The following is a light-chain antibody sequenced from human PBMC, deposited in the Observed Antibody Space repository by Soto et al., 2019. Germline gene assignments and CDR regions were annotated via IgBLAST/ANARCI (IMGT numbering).Light chain of an antibody. CDR3: QTWGTGFRV. CDR1: SGHSTYA. V-gene: IGLV4-69*01. CDR2: LDSAGRH. J-gene: IGLJ3*02. Sequence: QSVLTQSPSASASLGASVKLTCTLSSGHSTYAIAWHQQQPEKGPRFLMNLDSAGRHSKGDEIPDRFSGSSSGAERYLTISSLQSEDEADYYCQTWGTGFRVFGGGTTLTVL.